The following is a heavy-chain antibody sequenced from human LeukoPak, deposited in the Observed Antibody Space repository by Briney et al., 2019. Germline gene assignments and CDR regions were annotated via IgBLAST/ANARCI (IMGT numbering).Heavy chain of an antibody. J-gene: IGHJ5*02. CDR1: GFTFSSYG. Sequence: PGGSLRLSCAASGFTFSSYGMHWVRQAPGKGLEWVAVISYDGSNKYYADSVKGRFTISRDNTKNTLYLQMNSLRAEDTAVHYCAKDFEHAADPWGQGTLVTVSS. D-gene: IGHD3-9*01. CDR3: AKDFEHAADP. V-gene: IGHV3-30*18. CDR2: ISYDGSNK.